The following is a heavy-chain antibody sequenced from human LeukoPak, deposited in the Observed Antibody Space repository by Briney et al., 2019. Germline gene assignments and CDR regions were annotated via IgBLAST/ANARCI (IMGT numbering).Heavy chain of an antibody. Sequence: SVKVSCKASGGTFSSYAISWVRQAPGQGLEWMGGIIPIFGTANYAQKFQGRVTITADGSTSTAYMELSSLRSEDTAVYYCASPQALAAMPVDYYYGMDVWGQGTTVTVSS. CDR3: ASPQALAAMPVDYYYGMDV. CDR1: GGTFSSYA. J-gene: IGHJ6*02. V-gene: IGHV1-69*01. CDR2: IIPIFGTA. D-gene: IGHD2-2*01.